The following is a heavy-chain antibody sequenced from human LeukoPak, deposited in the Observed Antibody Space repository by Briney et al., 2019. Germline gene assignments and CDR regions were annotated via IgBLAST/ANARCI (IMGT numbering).Heavy chain of an antibody. V-gene: IGHV4-34*01. J-gene: IGHJ4*02. CDR2: INHSGST. Sequence: PSETLSLTCTVSGGSISSYYWTWIRQPPGKGLEWIGEINHSGSTNYNPSLKSRVIISVDMSKNQFSLKLSSVTAADTAVYYCARRGVYYDSSGYHYYFDYWGQGTLVTVSS. D-gene: IGHD3-22*01. CDR3: ARRGVYYDSSGYHYYFDY. CDR1: GGSISSYY.